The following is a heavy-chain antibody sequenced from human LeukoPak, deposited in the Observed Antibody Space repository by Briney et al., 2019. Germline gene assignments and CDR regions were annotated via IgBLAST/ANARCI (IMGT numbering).Heavy chain of an antibody. J-gene: IGHJ6*03. CDR1: GGSISLSYYY. Sequence: SETLSLTCSVSGGSISLSYYYWGWIRQPPGKALEWIGSVYYSGTTSYNPSLKSRVTISVDMSKNHFSLRLSSVTAADTAMYYCARVVYYDFWSGYQYYYYYMDVWGKGTTVTVSS. CDR3: ARVVYYDFWSGYQYYYYYMDV. D-gene: IGHD3-3*01. V-gene: IGHV4-39*07. CDR2: VYYSGTT.